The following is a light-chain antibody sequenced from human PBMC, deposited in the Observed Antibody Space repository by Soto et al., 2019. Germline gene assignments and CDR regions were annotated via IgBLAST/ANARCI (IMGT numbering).Light chain of an antibody. CDR1: EDISSY. CDR2: AAS. J-gene: IGKJ5*01. V-gene: IGKV1-9*01. CDR3: QQFKNYPIT. Sequence: IRMTQSPSSLSASVGDRFTFTCRASEDISSYLVWYQQKPGAAPKLLIYAASALHSGVPSRFSGSGSGTDFTLTISSLHPEDFAVYFCQQFKNYPITFGQGTRLEIK.